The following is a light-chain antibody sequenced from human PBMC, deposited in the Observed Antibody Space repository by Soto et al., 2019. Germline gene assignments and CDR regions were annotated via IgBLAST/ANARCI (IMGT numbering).Light chain of an antibody. CDR3: QQYGSSSWT. Sequence: EIVMTQSPATLSVSPGERATLSCRASQSVSSNLAWYQQKPGQAPRLLIYGASTRATGIPARFSGSGSGTECTLTISRLEPEDVAVYYCQQYGSSSWTLGQGTKVDIK. V-gene: IGKV3-15*01. CDR2: GAS. CDR1: QSVSSN. J-gene: IGKJ1*01.